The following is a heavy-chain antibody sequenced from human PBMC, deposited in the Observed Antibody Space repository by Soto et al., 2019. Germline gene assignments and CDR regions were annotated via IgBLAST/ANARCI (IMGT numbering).Heavy chain of an antibody. V-gene: IGHV1-18*01. J-gene: IGHJ5*02. CDR1: GYTFFTYD. CDR3: ARHHGPTTSENWFDP. CDR2: ISTYSGDT. Sequence: QVHLVQSGVEVKTPGASVKVSCQASGYTFFTYDISWVRQAPGPGLEWMGWISTYSGDTKYAQKFQGRVTMTTDTSTTTAYLKLRSLRSDDTAVYYCARHHGPTTSENWFDPWGQGTLVTVSS. D-gene: IGHD5-12*01.